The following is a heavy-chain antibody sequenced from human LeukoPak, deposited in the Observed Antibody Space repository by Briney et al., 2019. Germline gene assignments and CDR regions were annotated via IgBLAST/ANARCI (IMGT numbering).Heavy chain of an antibody. CDR3: ARDPNYYYYMDV. V-gene: IGHV3-21*01. J-gene: IGHJ6*03. CDR2: ISSSSSYI. Sequence: GGSLRLSCAASGFTFSSYGMHWVRQAPGKGLEWVSSISSSSSYIYYADSVKGRFTISRDNAKNSLYLQMNSLRAEDTAVYYCARDPNYYYYMDVWGKGTTVTVSS. CDR1: GFTFSSYG.